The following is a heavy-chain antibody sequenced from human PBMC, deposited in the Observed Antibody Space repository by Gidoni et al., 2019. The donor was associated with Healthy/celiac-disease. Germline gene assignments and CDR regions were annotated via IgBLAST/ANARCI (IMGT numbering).Heavy chain of an antibody. J-gene: IGHJ5*02. CDR1: GFPFSSYA. CDR3: AKTPGGATSGWFDP. V-gene: IGHV3-23*01. Sequence: EVQLLESGGGLVQPGGSLRLPCAASGFPFSSYAMSWVRQAPGQGLEWVSAMSGSGGSTYYADSVKGRFTISRDNSKNTLYLQMNSLRAEDTAVYYCAKTPGGATSGWFDPWGQGTLVTVSS. D-gene: IGHD1-26*01. CDR2: MSGSGGST.